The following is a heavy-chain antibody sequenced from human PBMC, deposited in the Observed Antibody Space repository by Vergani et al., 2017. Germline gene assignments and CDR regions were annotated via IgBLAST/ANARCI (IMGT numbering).Heavy chain of an antibody. V-gene: IGHV3-9*01. CDR3: AKDGPDSGGWYGYFEH. D-gene: IGHD6-13*01. J-gene: IGHJ1*01. CDR1: GFTFDDYA. Sequence: EVQLVESGGGLVQPGRSLRLSCAASGFTFDDYAMHWVRHAPGKGLEWVSGISWHSGSIGYADSVKGRVTISRDTSKNSLYLQMSSLRAADTAVYYCAKDGPDSGGWYGYFEHWGRGTLVTVSS. CDR2: ISWHSGSI.